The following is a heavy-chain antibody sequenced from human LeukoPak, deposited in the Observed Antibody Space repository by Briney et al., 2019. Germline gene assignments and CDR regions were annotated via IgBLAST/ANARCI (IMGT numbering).Heavy chain of an antibody. CDR3: AKEDYYDSSGSNVDY. V-gene: IGHV3-53*01. Sequence: GGSLGLSCAASGFTVSSTYMSWVRQSPGKGLEWVSVVYKDGKMFYIDSVKGRFAISRDTSKNTVYLQMNNLRAEDTAVYYCAKEDYYDSSGSNVDYWGQGTLVTVSS. CDR1: GFTVSSTY. D-gene: IGHD3-22*01. J-gene: IGHJ4*02. CDR2: VYKDGKM.